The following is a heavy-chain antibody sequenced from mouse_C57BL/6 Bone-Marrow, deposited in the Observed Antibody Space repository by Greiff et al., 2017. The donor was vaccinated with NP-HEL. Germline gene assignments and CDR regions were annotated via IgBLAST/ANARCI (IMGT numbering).Heavy chain of an antibody. CDR2: INPYNGGT. Sequence: DVKLQESGPVLVKPGASVKMSCKASGYTFTDYYMNWVKQSHGKSLEWIGVINPYNGGTSYNQKFKGKATLTVDKSSSTAYMELNSLTSEDSAVYYCARENWGFAYWGQGTLVTVSA. J-gene: IGHJ3*01. V-gene: IGHV1-19*01. CDR1: GYTFTDYY. CDR3: ARENWGFAY. D-gene: IGHD4-1*01.